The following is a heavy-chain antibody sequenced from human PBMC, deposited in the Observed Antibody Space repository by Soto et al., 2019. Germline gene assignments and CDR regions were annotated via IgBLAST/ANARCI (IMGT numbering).Heavy chain of an antibody. CDR2: ISYDGSNK. D-gene: IGHD1-26*01. CDR1: GFTFSSYA. CDR3: ARDLTDWGYSVSYYRDYYYYGMDV. J-gene: IGHJ6*02. V-gene: IGHV3-30-3*01. Sequence: QVQLVESGGGVVQPGRSLRLSCAASGFTFSSYAMHWVRQAPGKGLEWVAVISYDGSNKYYADSVKGRFTISRDNSKNTLYLQMNSLRAEDTAVYYCARDLTDWGYSVSYYRDYYYYGMDVWGQGTTVTVSS.